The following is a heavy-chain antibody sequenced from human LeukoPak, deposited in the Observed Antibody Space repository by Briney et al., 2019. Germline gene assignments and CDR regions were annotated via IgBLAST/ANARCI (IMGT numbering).Heavy chain of an antibody. CDR3: AKHRSAWYVRDYFDY. D-gene: IGHD6-19*01. CDR1: GFTFRNYA. CDR2: ISGSGDET. Sequence: GGSLRLSCAASGFTFRNYAMSWVRQAPGKGLEWVSAISGSGDETNYADSVKGRLTISRDNSKNTLFLQMNSLRADDTAVYYCAKHRSAWYVRDYFDYWGQGTLVTVSS. V-gene: IGHV3-23*01. J-gene: IGHJ4*02.